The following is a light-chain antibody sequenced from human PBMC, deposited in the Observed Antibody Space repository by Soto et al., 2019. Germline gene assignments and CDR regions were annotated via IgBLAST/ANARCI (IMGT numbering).Light chain of an antibody. Sequence: QPVLTQSPSASASLGASVKLTSTLSSGHSSYVIAWHQQQPEKGPRYLMKLNSDGSHSKGDGIPDRFSGSSSGAERYLTISSLQSEDEAEYYCQTWGTGIHVVFGGGTKRTVL. V-gene: IGLV4-69*01. CDR1: SGHSSYV. J-gene: IGLJ2*01. CDR2: LNSDGSH. CDR3: QTWGTGIHVV.